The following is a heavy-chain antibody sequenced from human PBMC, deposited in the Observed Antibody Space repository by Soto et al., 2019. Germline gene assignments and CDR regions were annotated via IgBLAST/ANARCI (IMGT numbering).Heavy chain of an antibody. CDR3: ARAQGSGFLVS. CDR1: GGSISSYY. Sequence: SETLSLTCTVSGGSISSYYWSWIRQPPGKGLEWIGYIYYSGSTNYNPSLKSRVTVSVDTSKNQFSLKLSSVTAADTAVYYCARAQGSGFLVSWGQGTLVTVSS. D-gene: IGHD3-10*01. J-gene: IGHJ4*02. CDR2: IYYSGST. V-gene: IGHV4-59*08.